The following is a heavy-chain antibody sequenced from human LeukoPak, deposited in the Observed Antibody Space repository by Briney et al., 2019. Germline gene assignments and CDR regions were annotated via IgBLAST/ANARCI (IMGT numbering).Heavy chain of an antibody. V-gene: IGHV1-46*01. Sequence: ASVKVSCKASGYTFTSYYMHWVRQAPGQGLEWMGIINPSGGSTSYAQKFQGRVTMTRDTSTSTVYMELSSLRSEDTAVYYCARDASIAASACYFDYWGQGTLVTVSS. D-gene: IGHD6-6*01. CDR1: GYTFTSYY. CDR3: ARDASIAASACYFDY. CDR2: INPSGGST. J-gene: IGHJ4*02.